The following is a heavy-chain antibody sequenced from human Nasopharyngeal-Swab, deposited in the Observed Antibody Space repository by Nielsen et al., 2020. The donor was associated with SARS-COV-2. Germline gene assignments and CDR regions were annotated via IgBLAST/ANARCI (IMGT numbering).Heavy chain of an antibody. CDR2: ISYDGSNK. D-gene: IGHD3-9*01. V-gene: IGHV3-30*04. J-gene: IGHJ4*02. Sequence: GESLKISCAASGFTFSSYAVHWVRQAPGKGLEWVAVISYDGSNKYYADSVKGRFTISRDNSKNTLDLQMNSLRAEDTAVYYCARPLTGYYYFDYWGQGTLVTVSS. CDR1: GFTFSSYA. CDR3: ARPLTGYYYFDY.